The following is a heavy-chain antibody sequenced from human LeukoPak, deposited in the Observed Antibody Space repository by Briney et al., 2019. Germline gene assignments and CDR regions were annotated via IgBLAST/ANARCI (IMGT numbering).Heavy chain of an antibody. CDR2: IYTSGST. V-gene: IGHV4-4*07. CDR1: GGSISSYY. J-gene: IGHJ4*02. CDR3: ARAYYYDSSGYYSGFDY. D-gene: IGHD3-22*01. Sequence: SETLSLTCTVSGGSISSYYWSWIRQPAGKGLEWIGRIYTSGSTNYNPSLKSRVTMSVDTSKNQFSLKLSSVTAADTAVYYCARAYYYDSSGYYSGFDYWGQGTLVTVSS.